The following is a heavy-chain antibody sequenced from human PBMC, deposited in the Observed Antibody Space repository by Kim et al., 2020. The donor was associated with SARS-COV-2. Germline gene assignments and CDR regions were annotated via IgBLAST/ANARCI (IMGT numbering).Heavy chain of an antibody. D-gene: IGHD3-10*01. CDR3: ARATQPMVRGVISWFDP. CDR1: GYTFTSYA. V-gene: IGHV7-4-1*02. CDR2: INTNTGNP. J-gene: IGHJ5*02. Sequence: ASVKVSCKASGYTFTSYAMNWVRQAPGQGLEWMGWINTNTGNPTYAQGFTGRFVFSLDTSVSTVYLQISSLKAEDTAVYYCARATQPMVRGVISWFDPWGQGTLVTVSS.